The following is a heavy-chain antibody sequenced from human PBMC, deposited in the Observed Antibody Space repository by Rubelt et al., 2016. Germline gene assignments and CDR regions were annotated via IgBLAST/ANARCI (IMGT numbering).Heavy chain of an antibody. Sequence: QPGGSLRPSCSASGFTFSSYAMHWVRQAPGKGLEYVSAISSNGGSTYYADSVKGRFTISRDNSKNTLYLQMNSLRAEDTAVYYCAKDYGIVVTCNWFDPWGQGTLVTVSS. D-gene: IGHD3-22*01. CDR3: AKDYGIVVTCNWFDP. CDR2: ISSNGGST. J-gene: IGHJ5*02. V-gene: IGHV3-64*04. CDR1: GFTFSSYA.